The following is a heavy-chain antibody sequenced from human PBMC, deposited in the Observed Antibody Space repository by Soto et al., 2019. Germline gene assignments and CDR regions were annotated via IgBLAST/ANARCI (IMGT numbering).Heavy chain of an antibody. CDR2: FDPEDGET. J-gene: IGHJ3*02. CDR3: ATFGRHAFNI. Sequence: SVKVSCTVSGYTPTELSMHWVRQAPGKGLAWMGGFDPEDGETIYAQKFQGRVTMTEDTSTDTAYMELSSLRSEDTAVYYWATFGRHAFNIWGQGTMVTDS. V-gene: IGHV1-24*01. D-gene: IGHD3-10*01. CDR1: GYTPTELS.